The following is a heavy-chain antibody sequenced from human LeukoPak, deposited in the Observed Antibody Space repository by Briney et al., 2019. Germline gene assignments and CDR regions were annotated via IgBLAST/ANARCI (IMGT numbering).Heavy chain of an antibody. CDR1: GFTFSSYA. V-gene: IGHV3-30-3*01. J-gene: IGHJ6*02. D-gene: IGHD3-10*01. Sequence: GGSLRLSCAASGFTFSSYAMHWVRQAPGKGLEWVAVISYDGSNKYYADSVKGRFTISRDNSKNTLYLQMNSLRAEDTAVYYCARDSRLTMVRGIHYYGMDVWGQGTTVTVSS. CDR3: ARDSRLTMVRGIHYYGMDV. CDR2: ISYDGSNK.